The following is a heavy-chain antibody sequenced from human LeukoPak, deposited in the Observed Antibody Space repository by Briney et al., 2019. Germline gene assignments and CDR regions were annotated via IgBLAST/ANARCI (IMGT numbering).Heavy chain of an antibody. CDR1: GGSLSSYY. D-gene: IGHD6-19*01. V-gene: IGHV4-59*08. CDR2: IYYTGAT. CDR3: ARYGGSGWVIDN. J-gene: IGHJ4*02. Sequence: SETLSVTCTVSGGSLSSYYWTWIRQPPGKGLEWMGYIYYTGATSYNPSLKSRLNISVDSSKKQFSLKLTSVTAADTAVYYCARYGGSGWVIDNWAQGTLVTVSS.